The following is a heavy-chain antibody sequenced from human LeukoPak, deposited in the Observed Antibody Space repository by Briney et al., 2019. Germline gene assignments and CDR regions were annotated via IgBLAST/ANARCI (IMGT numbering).Heavy chain of an antibody. J-gene: IGHJ5*02. CDR3: ARGCRINSYSSGSRRRLWFDP. V-gene: IGHV1-18*01. CDR2: ISAYNGNT. Sequence: GASVKVSCKASGYTFTSYGISWVRQAPGQGLEWMGWISAYNGNTTYAQKLQGRVTMTTDTSTSTAYMELRSLRSDDTAVYYCARGCRINSYSSGSRRRLWFDPWGQGTLVTVSS. CDR1: GYTFTSYG. D-gene: IGHD3-22*01.